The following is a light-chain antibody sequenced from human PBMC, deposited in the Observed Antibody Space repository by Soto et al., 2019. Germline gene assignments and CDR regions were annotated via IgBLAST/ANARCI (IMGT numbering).Light chain of an antibody. V-gene: IGKV3-11*01. CDR3: QQRSNWPWT. CDR1: QSRGSNF. CDR2: ASS. J-gene: IGKJ1*01. Sequence: VLAQSPAYLSFSARYSATHSCKTSQSRGSNFLAWYQHKPGQAPRLLIYASSNRATGIPDRFSGSASGTDFTLTISSLEPEDFAVYYCQQRSNWPWTFGQGTKVDIK.